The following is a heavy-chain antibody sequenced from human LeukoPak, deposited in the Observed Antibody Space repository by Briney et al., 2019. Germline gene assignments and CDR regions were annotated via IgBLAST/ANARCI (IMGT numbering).Heavy chain of an antibody. D-gene: IGHD2-2*01. V-gene: IGHV4-59*12. CDR3: ATISLGYCSSTSCSH. Sequence: SETLSLTCTVSGGSISSYYWSWIRQPPGKGLEWIGYIYHSGSTYYNPSLKSRVTISVDRSKNQFSLKLSSVTAADTAVYYCATISLGYCSSTSCSHWGQGTLVTVSS. CDR2: IYHSGST. CDR1: GGSISSYY. J-gene: IGHJ4*02.